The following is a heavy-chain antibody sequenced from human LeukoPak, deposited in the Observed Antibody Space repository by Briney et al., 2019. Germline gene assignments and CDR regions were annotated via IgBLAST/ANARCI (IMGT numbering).Heavy chain of an antibody. V-gene: IGHV4-4*07. D-gene: IGHD2-15*01. CDR1: GGSISSYY. J-gene: IGHJ6*03. CDR3: ARDQRCSGGSCYAVGPYYYYYYCMDV. CDR2: IYTSGST. Sequence: SETLSLTCTVSGGSISSYYWSWIRQPAGKGLEWIGRIYTSGSTNYNPSLKSRVTMSVDTSKNQFSLKLSSVTAADTAVYYCARDQRCSGGSCYAVGPYYYYYYCMDVWGKGTTVTVSS.